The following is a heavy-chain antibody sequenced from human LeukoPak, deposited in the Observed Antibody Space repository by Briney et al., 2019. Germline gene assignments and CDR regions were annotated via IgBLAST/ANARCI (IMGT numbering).Heavy chain of an antibody. D-gene: IGHD5-12*01. CDR3: AKDRTYSGYDALDY. CDR1: GFTFSQYW. CDR2: ISWNSGGA. V-gene: IGHV3-9*01. Sequence: PGGSLRLSCAASGFTFSQYWMSWVRQAPGKGLEWVSGISWNSGGAGYADSVKGRFTISRDNAKNSLYLQMNSLRTEDTALYYCAKDRTYSGYDALDYWGQGTLVTVSS. J-gene: IGHJ4*02.